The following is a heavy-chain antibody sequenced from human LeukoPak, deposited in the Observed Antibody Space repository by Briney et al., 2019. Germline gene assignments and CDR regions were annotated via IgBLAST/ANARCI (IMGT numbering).Heavy chain of an antibody. CDR1: GGSISSYY. J-gene: IGHJ3*02. CDR3: ARDVGAVAGGGNDAFDI. Sequence: PSETLSLTRTVSGGSISSYYWSWIRQPPGKGLEWIGYIYYSGSTNYNPSLKSRVTISVGTSKNQFSLKLSSVTAADTAVYYCARDVGAVAGGGNDAFDIWGQGTMVTVSS. D-gene: IGHD6-19*01. CDR2: IYYSGST. V-gene: IGHV4-59*01.